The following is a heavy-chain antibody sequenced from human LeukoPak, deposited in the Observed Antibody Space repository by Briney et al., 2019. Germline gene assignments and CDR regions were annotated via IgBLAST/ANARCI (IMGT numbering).Heavy chain of an antibody. Sequence: SETLSLTCAVYGGSFSGYYWSWIRQPPGKGLEWIGEINHSGSTNYNPSLKSRVTISVDTSKNQFSLKLSSVTAADTAVYYCAKDILEWLPTLYWYFDLWGRGTLVTVSS. D-gene: IGHD3-3*01. CDR3: AKDILEWLPTLYWYFDL. CDR1: GGSFSGYY. CDR2: INHSGST. V-gene: IGHV4-34*01. J-gene: IGHJ2*01.